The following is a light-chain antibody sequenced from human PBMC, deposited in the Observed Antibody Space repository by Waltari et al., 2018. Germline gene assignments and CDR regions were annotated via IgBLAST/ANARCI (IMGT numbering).Light chain of an antibody. CDR1: SSDVGGYND. J-gene: IGLJ6*01. Sequence: QAALTQPPSVSKSLGQSVTISCTGTSSDVGGYNDVYWYQQHPGTAPRLLIYDVSKRPSGVSDRFSGSKSGNTASLTISGLQGEDEADYYCCSHRSGITFVFGSGTKLTVL. V-gene: IGLV2-11*01. CDR3: CSHRSGITFV. CDR2: DVS.